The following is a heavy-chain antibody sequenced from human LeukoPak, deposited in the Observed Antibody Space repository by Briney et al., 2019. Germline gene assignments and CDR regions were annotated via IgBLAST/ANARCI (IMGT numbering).Heavy chain of an antibody. CDR3: AKGGKWDVTPFDY. D-gene: IGHD1-26*01. CDR1: GFTFSSYG. J-gene: IGHJ4*02. CDR2: ISYDGSNK. V-gene: IGHV3-30*18. Sequence: GGSPRLSCAASGFTFSSYGMHWVRQAPGKGLEWVAVISYDGSNKYYADSVKGRFTISGDNSKNTLYLQVNSLRAEDTAVYYCAKGGKWDVTPFDYWGQGTLVTVSS.